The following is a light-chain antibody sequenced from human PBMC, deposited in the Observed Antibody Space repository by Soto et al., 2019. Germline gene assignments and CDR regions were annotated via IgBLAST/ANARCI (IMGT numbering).Light chain of an antibody. CDR2: DVN. J-gene: IGLJ2*01. CDR1: SSDVGGYNY. V-gene: IGLV2-14*01. CDR3: SSYTSRSTVL. Sequence: QSALTQPASVSGSPGQSITISCTGTSSDVGGYNYVSWYQQHPGKAPKLMIYDVNNRPSGVSNRLSGSKSVNTASLTISGLQAEDEADYSCSSYTSRSTVLFGGGTKLTVL.